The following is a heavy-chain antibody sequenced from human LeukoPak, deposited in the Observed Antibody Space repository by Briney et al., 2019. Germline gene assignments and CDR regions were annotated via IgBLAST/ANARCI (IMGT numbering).Heavy chain of an antibody. CDR1: GFTFSNYS. D-gene: IGHD2-15*01. Sequence: PGGSLRLSCAASGFTFSNYSMIWVRQAPGKGLEWVSTINDSEGSTYYADSVKGRFTISRDNSKNTLYLQMNRLRVDDAAVYYCANLHLLCCRGGNCYCDYWGQG. J-gene: IGHJ4*02. CDR2: INDSEGST. V-gene: IGHV3-23*01. CDR3: ANLHLLCCRGGNCYCDY.